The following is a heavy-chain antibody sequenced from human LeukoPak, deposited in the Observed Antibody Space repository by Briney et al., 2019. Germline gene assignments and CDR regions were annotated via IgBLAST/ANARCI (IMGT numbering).Heavy chain of an antibody. D-gene: IGHD3-22*01. V-gene: IGHV1-46*01. CDR3: ARDSETYYYDSSGYPHYFDY. J-gene: IGHJ4*02. CDR2: INPSGGDT. CDR1: GYTFTAYY. Sequence: ASVKVSCKASGYTFTAYYVIWVRQAPGQGLEWMGIINPSGGDTSYAQKFQGRVTMTRDMSTNTVYMELSSLRSEDTAVYYCARDSETYYYDSSGYPHYFDYWGQGTLVTVSP.